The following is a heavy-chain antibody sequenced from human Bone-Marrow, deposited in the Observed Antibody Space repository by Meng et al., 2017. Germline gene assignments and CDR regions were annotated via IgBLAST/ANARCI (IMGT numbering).Heavy chain of an antibody. CDR1: GGTFSNYA. D-gene: IGHD3-10*01. V-gene: IGHV1-69*13. CDR3: AGGRYMVRGVRNNWFDP. J-gene: IGHJ5*02. CDR2: IIPIFGTA. Sequence: SVQVSCKASGGTFSNYAISWVRQAPGQGLEWRGGIIPIFGTANYAQKFQGRVTITADESTSTAYMELSSLRSEDAAVYYCAGGRYMVRGVRNNWFDPWGQGTLVTVSS.